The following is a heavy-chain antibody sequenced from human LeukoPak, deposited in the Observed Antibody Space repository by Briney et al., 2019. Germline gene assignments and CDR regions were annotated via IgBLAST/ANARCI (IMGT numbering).Heavy chain of an antibody. Sequence: SETLSLTCAVYGGSFSGYYWSWIRQPPGKGLEWIGEINHSGSTNYNPSLKSRVTISVDTSKNQFSLQLNSVTPEDTAVYYCARGPSLVGYYYIDVWDKGTTVTVSS. V-gene: IGHV4-34*01. CDR2: INHSGST. CDR3: ARGPSLVGYYYIDV. CDR1: GGSFSGYY. D-gene: IGHD1-26*01. J-gene: IGHJ6*03.